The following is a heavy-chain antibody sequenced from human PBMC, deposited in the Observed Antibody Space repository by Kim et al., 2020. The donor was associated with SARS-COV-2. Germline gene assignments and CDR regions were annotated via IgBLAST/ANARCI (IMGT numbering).Heavy chain of an antibody. CDR2: IIPIFGTA. D-gene: IGHD3-3*01. Sequence: SVKVSCKASGGTFSSYAISWVRQAPGQGLEWMGGIIPIFGTANYAQKFQGRVTITADESTSTAYMELSSLRSEDTAVYYCARGGLVSGKITIFGPPLGNYYGMDVWGQGTTVTVSS. CDR1: GGTFSSYA. V-gene: IGHV1-69*13. CDR3: ARGGLVSGKITIFGPPLGNYYGMDV. J-gene: IGHJ6*02.